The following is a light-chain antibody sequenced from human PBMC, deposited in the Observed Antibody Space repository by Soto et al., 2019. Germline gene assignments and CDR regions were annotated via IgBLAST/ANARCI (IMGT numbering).Light chain of an antibody. V-gene: IGKV3-15*01. CDR2: GAS. CDR1: QSVSSN. Sequence: EIVMTQSPATLSVSPGERATLSCRASQSVSSNLAWYQQKPGQAPRLLIYGASTRATGIPARFSGSGSGTEFTLTISSPQSEDFAVYYCQQYNNWPPGDTFGQGTRLEIK. J-gene: IGKJ5*01. CDR3: QQYNNWPPGDT.